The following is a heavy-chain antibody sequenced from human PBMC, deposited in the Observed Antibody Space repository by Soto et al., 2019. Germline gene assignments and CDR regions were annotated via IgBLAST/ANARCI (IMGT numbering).Heavy chain of an antibody. Sequence: SETLSLTCPLSGRSISSSSYNWDWIRQPPGKGLEWIGTIYYNGDTDYNASLKSRATISVDASDFQFSLKLSSVTAADTAIYYCARFSGNAFDIWGHGTLVTVSS. CDR2: IYYNGDT. J-gene: IGHJ3*02. CDR1: GRSISSSSYN. V-gene: IGHV4-39*01. CDR3: ARFSGNAFDI.